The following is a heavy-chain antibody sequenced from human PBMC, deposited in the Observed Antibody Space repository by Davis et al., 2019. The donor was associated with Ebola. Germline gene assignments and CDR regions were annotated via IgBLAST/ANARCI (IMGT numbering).Heavy chain of an antibody. CDR1: GGSISNHY. V-gene: IGHV4-59*11. J-gene: IGHJ6*02. Sequence: MPSETLSLTCTISGGSISNHYWTWIRQPPGKGLEWIGNVYYSGYSQNNPSLKSRVTISVDTSENRFSLRLRSVTAADTAVYYCARDHGAGNLDVWGQGTTVIVSS. D-gene: IGHD3-16*01. CDR3: ARDHGAGNLDV. CDR2: VYYSGYS.